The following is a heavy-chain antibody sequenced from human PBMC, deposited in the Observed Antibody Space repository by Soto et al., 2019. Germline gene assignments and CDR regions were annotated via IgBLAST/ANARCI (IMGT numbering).Heavy chain of an antibody. J-gene: IGHJ4*02. Sequence: ASVKVSCKASGGTFSSYAISWVRQAPGQGLEWMGGIIPIFGTANYAQKFQGRVTITADKSTSTAYMELSSLRSEDTAVYYCATPGGDYYDSSGYYYLFDYWGQGTLLTVSS. CDR3: ATPGGDYYDSSGYYYLFDY. CDR2: IIPIFGTA. CDR1: GGTFSSYA. D-gene: IGHD3-22*01. V-gene: IGHV1-69*06.